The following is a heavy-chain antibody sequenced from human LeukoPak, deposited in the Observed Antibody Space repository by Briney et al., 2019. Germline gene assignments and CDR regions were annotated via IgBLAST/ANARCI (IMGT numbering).Heavy chain of an antibody. CDR2: IYTSGST. D-gene: IGHD1-26*01. Sequence: PSETLSLTCTVSGGSISSYYWSWIRQPAGKGLEWIGRIYTSGSTNYNPSPKSRVTMSVDTSKNQFSLKLSSVTAADTAVYYCARVGIVGATYYFDYWGQGTLVTVSS. CDR3: ARVGIVGATYYFDY. J-gene: IGHJ4*02. CDR1: GGSISSYY. V-gene: IGHV4-4*07.